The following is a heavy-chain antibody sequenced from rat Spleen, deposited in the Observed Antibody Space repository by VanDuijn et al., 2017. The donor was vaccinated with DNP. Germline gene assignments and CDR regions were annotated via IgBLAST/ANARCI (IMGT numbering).Heavy chain of an antibody. J-gene: IGHJ2*01. CDR3: ARYTTGVDY. CDR2: ISYSATT. Sequence: EVQLQESGPGLVKPSQSLSLTCSVTGYSITSSYRWSWIRKFPGNKMEWIGHISYSATTTYNPSLKSRISITRDTSKNQFFLQLNSVTTEDTATYYCARYTTGVDYWGQGVMVTVSS. CDR1: GYSITSSY. V-gene: IGHV3-1*01. D-gene: IGHD1-11*01.